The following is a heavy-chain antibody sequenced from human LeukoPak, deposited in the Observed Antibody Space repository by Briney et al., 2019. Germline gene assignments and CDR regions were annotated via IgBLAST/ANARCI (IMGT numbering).Heavy chain of an antibody. Sequence: QSGGSLRLSCAASGNYWMHWVRQAPGKGLVWVSHINSDGSWTSYADSVKGRFTISKDNAKNTVYLQMNNLRVEDTAVYYCVSFYETYWGRGTLVTVSS. V-gene: IGHV3-74*01. CDR1: GNYW. J-gene: IGHJ4*02. D-gene: IGHD2-2*01. CDR3: VSFYETY. CDR2: INSDGSWT.